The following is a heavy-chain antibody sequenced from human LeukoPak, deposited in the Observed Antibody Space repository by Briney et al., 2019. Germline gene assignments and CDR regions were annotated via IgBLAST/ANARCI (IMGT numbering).Heavy chain of an antibody. CDR1: GYTFTGYY. D-gene: IGHD2-2*01. CDR3: TREESSTTCSDV. J-gene: IGHJ6*02. Sequence: ASVTVSCKASGYTFTGYYMHWLRQAPGQGLGWMGWINPNSGGTNYAQKFQGRVTMTRDTSISTAYMELSRRRSDDTAVYYCTREESSTTCSDVWGQGTTVTVSS. V-gene: IGHV1-2*02. CDR2: INPNSGGT.